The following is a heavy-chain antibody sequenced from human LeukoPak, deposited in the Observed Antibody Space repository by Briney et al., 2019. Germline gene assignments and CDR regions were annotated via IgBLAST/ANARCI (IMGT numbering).Heavy chain of an antibody. J-gene: IGHJ4*02. CDR1: GFTFSDYY. CDR2: ISSSGSTI. V-gene: IGHV3-11*01. D-gene: IGHD3-22*01. Sequence: PGGSLRLSCAASGFTFSDYYMSWIRQAPEKGLEWVSYISSSGSTIYYADSVKGRFTISRDNAKNSLYLQMNSLRAEDAAVYYCARKGRAYYDSSGNDYRGQGTLVTVSS. CDR3: ARKGRAYYDSSGNDY.